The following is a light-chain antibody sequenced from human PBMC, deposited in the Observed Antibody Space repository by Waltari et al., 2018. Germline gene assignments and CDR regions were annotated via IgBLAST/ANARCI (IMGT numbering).Light chain of an antibody. CDR1: NIESKS. CDR2: YDN. CDR3: QVWDANTDPGV. V-gene: IGLV3-21*01. J-gene: IGLJ1*01. Sequence: SYVLTQPPSVSVAPGETARLTCGGNNIESKSVPWYRQRPGQAPVVVLSYDNDRAAGIPERFSGSNSGNTATLTISRVEAGDEADYYCQVWDANTDPGVFGTGTEVTVL.